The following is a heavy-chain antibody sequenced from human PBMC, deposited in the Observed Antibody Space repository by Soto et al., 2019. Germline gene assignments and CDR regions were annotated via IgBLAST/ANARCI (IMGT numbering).Heavy chain of an antibody. CDR2: IKEDGSAK. D-gene: IGHD2-21*01. J-gene: IGHJ3*01. CDR1: GFSFTSSW. V-gene: IGHV3-7*03. Sequence: VGSLRLSCAASGFSFTSSWMAWVRQTPGKGLEWVANIKEDGSAKNYVDSLKGRFTISRDNAQNSLYLQMNSLRAEDTAVYYCARDRAYNRFDLWGQGTQVTVSS. CDR3: ARDRAYNRFDL.